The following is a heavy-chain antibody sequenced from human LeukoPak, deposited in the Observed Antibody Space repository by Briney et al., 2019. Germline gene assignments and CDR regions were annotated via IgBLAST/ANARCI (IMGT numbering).Heavy chain of an antibody. Sequence: PGGSLRLSCAASGFTFTTYAMHWVRQAPGKGLEWVAVISSDGSYIYYADSVKGRFTISRDNSKNTLYLQMNSLRAEDAAVYYCAKHCYDSSGYSPLGDYWGQGTLVTVSS. CDR2: ISSDGSYI. D-gene: IGHD3-22*01. V-gene: IGHV3-30*18. CDR3: AKHCYDSSGYSPLGDY. CDR1: GFTFTTYA. J-gene: IGHJ4*02.